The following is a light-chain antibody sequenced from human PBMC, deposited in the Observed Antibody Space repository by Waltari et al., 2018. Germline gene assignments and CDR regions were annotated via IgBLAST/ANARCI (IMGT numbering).Light chain of an antibody. J-gene: IGLJ1*01. CDR1: SSNIETNT. Sequence: QSVLTQPPSASGTPGQRVAISCSGSSSNIETNTVNWYQQLPGTAPKLLIYSDNQRPSGAPDRFSGSKSGTSASLAISGLQSEDEADYYCGAWDDSLNGYVFGTGTKVTVL. V-gene: IGLV1-44*01. CDR3: GAWDDSLNGYV. CDR2: SDN.